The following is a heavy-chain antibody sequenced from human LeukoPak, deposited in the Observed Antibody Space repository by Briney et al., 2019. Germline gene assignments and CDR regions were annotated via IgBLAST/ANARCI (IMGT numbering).Heavy chain of an antibody. J-gene: IGHJ4*02. CDR2: TRNKAESYTT. CDR1: GFTFSDHY. CDR3: IAMIREVGY. Sequence: GGSLRLSCAASGFTFSDHYMDWVRQAPGKGLEWVGLTRNKAESYTTEYAASVKGRFTISRDYSKNSLYQPMNRMKTEDSVVYYCIAMIREVGYWGQGTLVTVSS. D-gene: IGHD3-10*01. V-gene: IGHV3-72*01.